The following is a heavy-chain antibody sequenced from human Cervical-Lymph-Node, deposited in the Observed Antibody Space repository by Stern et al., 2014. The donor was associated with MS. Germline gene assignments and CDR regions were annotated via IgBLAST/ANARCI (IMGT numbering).Heavy chain of an antibody. J-gene: IGHJ4*02. Sequence: VQLVESGGGVVQPGRSLRLSCAASGFTFSSYGMHWVRQAPGKGLEWGAVIWYEGSNKYYADSVKGRFTISRDNSKNTLYLQMNSLRAEDTAVYYCARLDGDQGYFDYWGQGTLVTVSS. D-gene: IGHD4-17*01. CDR1: GFTFSSYG. V-gene: IGHV3-33*01. CDR2: IWYEGSNK. CDR3: ARLDGDQGYFDY.